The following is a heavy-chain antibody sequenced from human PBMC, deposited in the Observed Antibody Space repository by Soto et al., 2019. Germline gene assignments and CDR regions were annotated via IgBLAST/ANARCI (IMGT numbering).Heavy chain of an antibody. D-gene: IGHD3-10*01. CDR1: GFTFSSYA. J-gene: IGHJ6*02. Sequence: QVQLVESGGGVVQPGRSLRLSCAASGFTFSSYAMHWVRQAPGKGLEWVAVISYDGSNKYYADSVKGRFTISRDNSKNTLYLQMNSLRAEDTAVYYCARDRRLLGFGNDGMDVWGQGTTVTVSS. CDR3: ARDRRLLGFGNDGMDV. V-gene: IGHV3-30-3*01. CDR2: ISYDGSNK.